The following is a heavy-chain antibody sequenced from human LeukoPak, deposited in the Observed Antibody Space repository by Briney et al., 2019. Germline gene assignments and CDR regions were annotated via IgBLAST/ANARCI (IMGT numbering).Heavy chain of an antibody. CDR1: GFTFSSYA. V-gene: IGHV3-30-3*02. CDR2: ISYNGSNK. J-gene: IGHJ4*02. CDR3: AKTRHRSPLDY. Sequence: GGSLRLSCAASGFTFSSYAMHWVRQAPGKGLEWVAVISYNGSNKYYADSVKGRFTISRDNSKNTLYLQMNSLRAEDTAVYYCAKTRHRSPLDYWGQGTLVTVSS.